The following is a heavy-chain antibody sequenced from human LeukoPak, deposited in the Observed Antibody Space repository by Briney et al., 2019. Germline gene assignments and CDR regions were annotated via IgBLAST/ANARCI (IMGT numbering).Heavy chain of an antibody. V-gene: IGHV3-7*01. CDR3: AADSGGSRY. J-gene: IGHJ4*02. CDR2: IKQDGSEK. D-gene: IGHD2-15*01. CDR1: GCTFSRYW. Sequence: GGCLRLSCAASGCTFSRYWMSWMRQAPGRGLEWVANIKQDGSEKYYADSVKGRFTISRDNAKNSLYLQMNSLRVEDMAMYYCAADSGGSRYWGQGTLATVSS.